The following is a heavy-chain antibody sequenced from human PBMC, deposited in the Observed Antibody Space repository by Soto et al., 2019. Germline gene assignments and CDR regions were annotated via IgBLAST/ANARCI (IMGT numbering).Heavy chain of an antibody. V-gene: IGHV3-11*06. D-gene: IGHD3-3*01. CDR1: VSNFSYYY. CDR3: PREYCSGSYTLDYGMDV. CDR2: IRSSSSYR. J-gene: IGHJ6*02. Sequence: LRXSGAASVSNFSYYYISWGSQATGKGLGWFSYIRSSSSYRNYSTSVKGRFTITRANAKNSMLLQMTKLRAEDTAVHYCPREYCSGSYTLDYGMDVWGQGTKVTVSS.